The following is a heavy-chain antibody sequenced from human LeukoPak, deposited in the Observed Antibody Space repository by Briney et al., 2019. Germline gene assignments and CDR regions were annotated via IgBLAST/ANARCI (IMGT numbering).Heavy chain of an antibody. D-gene: IGHD3-9*01. J-gene: IGHJ4*02. CDR2: IYTSGST. V-gene: IGHV4-61*02. Sequence: SQTLSLTCTVSGGSISSGSYYWSWIRQPAGKGLEWIGRIYTSGSTNYNPSLKSRVTISVDTSKNQFSLKLSSVTAADTAVYYCARAGGILTGLDYWGQGTLVTVSS. CDR3: ARAGGILTGLDY. CDR1: GGSISSGSYY.